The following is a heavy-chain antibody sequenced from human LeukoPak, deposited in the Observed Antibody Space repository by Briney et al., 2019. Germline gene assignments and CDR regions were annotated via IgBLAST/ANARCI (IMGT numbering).Heavy chain of an antibody. V-gene: IGHV1-2*02. CDR3: AGGVAAAGRKFFDS. J-gene: IGHJ4*02. D-gene: IGHD6-13*01. Sequence: ASVKVSCKASGYTFTGHFIHWVRQAPGQGLEWMGSINPNTGGTNYAQQFQGRVTMTRDTSISTAYMELTSLTSDDTAVYYCAGGVAAAGRKFFDSWGQGTLVTVSS. CDR1: GYTFTGHF. CDR2: INPNTGGT.